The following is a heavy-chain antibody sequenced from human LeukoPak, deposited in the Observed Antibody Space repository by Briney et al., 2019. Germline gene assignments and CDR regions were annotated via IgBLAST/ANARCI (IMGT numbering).Heavy chain of an antibody. CDR1: GGSISSSSYY. J-gene: IGHJ6*03. Sequence: SETLSLTCTVSGGSISSSSYYWGWIRQPPGKGLEWIGSINYSGSTYYNPSLKSRVTISVDTSKNQFSLKLSSVTAADTAAYYCARRPQSYIGVWGKGTTVTVSS. CDR2: INYSGST. V-gene: IGHV4-39*01. CDR3: ARRPQSYIGV.